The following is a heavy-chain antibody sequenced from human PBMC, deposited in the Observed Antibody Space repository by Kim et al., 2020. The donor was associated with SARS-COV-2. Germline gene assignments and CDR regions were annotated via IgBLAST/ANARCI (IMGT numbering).Heavy chain of an antibody. V-gene: IGHV4-34*01. CDR3: ARGPPFVVVPAAMLEKYYYYYGMDV. CDR2: INHSGST. CDR1: GGSFSGYY. D-gene: IGHD2-2*01. Sequence: SETLSLTCAVYGGSFSGYYWSWIRQPPGKGLEWIGEINHSGSTNYNPSLKSRVTISVDTSKNQFSLKLSSVTAADTAVYYCARGPPFVVVPAAMLEKYYYYYGMDVWGQGTTVTVSS. J-gene: IGHJ6*02.